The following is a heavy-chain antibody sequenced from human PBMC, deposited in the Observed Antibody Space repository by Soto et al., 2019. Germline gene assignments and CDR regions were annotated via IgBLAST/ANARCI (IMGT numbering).Heavy chain of an antibody. D-gene: IGHD3-22*01. CDR1: GYTFTSYA. J-gene: IGHJ4*02. CDR2: INAGNGNT. Sequence: ASAKVSCKASGYTFTSYAMHWVRQAPGQRLEWMGWINAGNGNTKYSQKFQGRVTITRDTSASTAYMELSSLRSEDTAVYYCARVRYYYDSSGYPQYYFDYWGQGTLVTVSS. V-gene: IGHV1-3*01. CDR3: ARVRYYYDSSGYPQYYFDY.